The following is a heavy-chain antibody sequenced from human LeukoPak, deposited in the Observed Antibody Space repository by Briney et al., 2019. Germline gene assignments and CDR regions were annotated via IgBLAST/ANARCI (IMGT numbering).Heavy chain of an antibody. Sequence: GGSLRLSCTASGFKFDDYSMIWVSQAPGKGLEWVSAISGSGGSTYYADSVKGRFTISRDNSKNTLYLQMNSLRAEDTAVYYCAKRRGLELLYYYYMDVWGKGTTVTVSS. D-gene: IGHD1-7*01. V-gene: IGHV3-23*01. CDR2: ISGSGGST. CDR1: GFKFDDYS. J-gene: IGHJ6*03. CDR3: AKRRGLELLYYYYMDV.